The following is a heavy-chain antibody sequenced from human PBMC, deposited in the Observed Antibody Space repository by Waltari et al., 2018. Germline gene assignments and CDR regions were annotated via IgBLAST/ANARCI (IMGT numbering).Heavy chain of an antibody. CDR1: GFTFSSYW. Sequence: EVQLVESGGGLVQPGGSLRLSCAASGFTFSSYWMSWVRQAPGKGLEWVANIKQDGSEKYYLDSVKGRFTISRDNSKNTLYLQMNGLRAEDTAVYYCARGSETYSSGWYWFDPWGQGTLVTVSS. CDR2: IKQDGSEK. CDR3: ARGSETYSSGWYWFDP. J-gene: IGHJ5*02. D-gene: IGHD6-19*01. V-gene: IGHV3-7*01.